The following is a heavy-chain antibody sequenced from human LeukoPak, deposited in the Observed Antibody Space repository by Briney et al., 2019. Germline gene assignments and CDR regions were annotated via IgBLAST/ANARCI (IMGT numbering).Heavy chain of an antibody. CDR3: VREESGGYFDY. D-gene: IGHD2-8*02. Sequence: ASVKVSCKASGYTFTNYLLHWVRQAPGQGLEWVGRVTPSVDTANYAQKFRDRVTMTRDTSTSTVYMELSSLRSEDTAVYHCVREESGGYFDYWGQGTLVTVSS. CDR1: GYTFTNYL. J-gene: IGHJ4*02. CDR2: VTPSVDTA. V-gene: IGHV1-46*01.